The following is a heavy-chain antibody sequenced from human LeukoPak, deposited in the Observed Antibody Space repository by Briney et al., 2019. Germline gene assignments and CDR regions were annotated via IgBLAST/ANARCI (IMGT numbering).Heavy chain of an antibody. Sequence: PGGSLRLSCAASGFTFSSYAMHWVRQAPGKGLEWVAVISYDGSNKYYADSVKGRFTISRDNSKNTLYLQMNSLRAEDTAVYYCARGVHSSGPYYFDYWGQGTLVTVSS. D-gene: IGHD6-19*01. CDR3: ARGVHSSGPYYFDY. V-gene: IGHV3-30-3*01. CDR1: GFTFSSYA. CDR2: ISYDGSNK. J-gene: IGHJ4*02.